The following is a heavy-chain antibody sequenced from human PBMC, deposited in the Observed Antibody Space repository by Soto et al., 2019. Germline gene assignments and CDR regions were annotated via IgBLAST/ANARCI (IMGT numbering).Heavy chain of an antibody. V-gene: IGHV3-23*01. D-gene: IGHD3-10*01. Sequence: PRVSLRLSCAASVFTFSSYAMSWVRQAPGKRLEWVSAISGSGGSTYYADSVKGRFTISRDNSKNTLYLQMNSLRAEDTAVYYCAKGLLYGYYFDYWGQGTLVTVSS. CDR1: VFTFSSYA. J-gene: IGHJ4*02. CDR2: ISGSGGST. CDR3: AKGLLYGYYFDY.